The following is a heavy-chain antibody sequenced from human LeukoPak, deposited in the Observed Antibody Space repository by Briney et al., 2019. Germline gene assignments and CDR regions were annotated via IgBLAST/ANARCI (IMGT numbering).Heavy chain of an antibody. CDR1: GYTFTSYA. CDR2: INAGNGNT. CDR3: ARGTDYGDYVDYFDY. Sequence: GASVKVSCKASGYTFTSYAMHWVRQAPGQRLEWMGWINAGNGNTKYSQKFQGRVTITRDTSASTAYMELSSLRSEDTAVYYCARGTDYGDYVDYFDYWGQGTLVTVSS. J-gene: IGHJ4*02. D-gene: IGHD4-17*01. V-gene: IGHV1-3*01.